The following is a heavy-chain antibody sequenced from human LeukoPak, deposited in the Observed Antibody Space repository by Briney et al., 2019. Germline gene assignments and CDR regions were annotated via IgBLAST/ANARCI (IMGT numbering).Heavy chain of an antibody. CDR3: ARDIIAARPDYYYYMDV. CDR2: INPNSGGT. J-gene: IGHJ6*03. V-gene: IGHV1-2*02. Sequence: GASVKVSCKASGYTFTGYYMHWVRQAPGQGLEWMGWINPNSGGTNYAQKFQGRVTMTRDTSISTAYVELSRLRSDDTAVYYCARDIIAARPDYYYYMDVWGKGTTVTVSS. D-gene: IGHD6-6*01. CDR1: GYTFTGYY.